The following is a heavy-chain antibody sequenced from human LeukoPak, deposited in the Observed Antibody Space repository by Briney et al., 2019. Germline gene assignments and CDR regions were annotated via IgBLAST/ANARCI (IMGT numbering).Heavy chain of an antibody. CDR3: AKDPTDFDSSGQTYFDY. CDR1: GFTVSSNS. J-gene: IGHJ4*02. V-gene: IGHV3-23*01. CDR2: ISASGGTT. Sequence: GGSLRLSCTVSGFTVSSNSWSWVRQAPGKGLEWVSAISASGGTTYYADSVKGRFTISRDNSKNTLVLQLNSLRAEDTAVYYCAKDPTDFDSSGQTYFDYWGQGTLVTVSS. D-gene: IGHD3-22*01.